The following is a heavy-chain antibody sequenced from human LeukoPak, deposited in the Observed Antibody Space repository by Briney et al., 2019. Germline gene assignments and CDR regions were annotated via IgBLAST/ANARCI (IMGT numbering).Heavy chain of an antibody. CDR1: GYSFTSYW. D-gene: IGHD6-19*01. Sequence: GESLKISCKGSGYSFTSYWIRWVRQMPGKGLEWMGRIDPSDSYTNYSPSFQGHVTISADKSISTAYLQWSSLKASDTAMYYCASHSSGWSIWDYWGQGTLVTVSS. CDR2: IDPSDSYT. J-gene: IGHJ4*02. V-gene: IGHV5-10-1*01. CDR3: ASHSSGWSIWDY.